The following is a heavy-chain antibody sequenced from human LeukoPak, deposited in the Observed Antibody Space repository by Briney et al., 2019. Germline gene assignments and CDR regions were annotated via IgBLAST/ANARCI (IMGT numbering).Heavy chain of an antibody. CDR2: INPNSGDT. J-gene: IGHJ4*02. CDR1: GYTSTGYY. V-gene: IGHV1-2*02. D-gene: IGHD6-19*01. CDR3: ARVGSSGWYVHPTLDY. Sequence: ASVKVSCKASGYTSTGYYMHWVRQAPGQGLEWMGWINPNSGDTNYAQKFQGRVTVTRDTSISTAYMELSWLRSGYTAVYYCARVGSSGWYVHPTLDYWGQGTLVTVSS.